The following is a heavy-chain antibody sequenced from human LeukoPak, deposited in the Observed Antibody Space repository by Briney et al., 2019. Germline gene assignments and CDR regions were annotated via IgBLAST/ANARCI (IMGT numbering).Heavy chain of an antibody. CDR2: ISSSSSYI. J-gene: IGHJ4*02. D-gene: IGHD1-26*01. V-gene: IGHV3-21*01. CDR3: ARGARGTTGTLDY. Sequence: PGGSLRLSCAASGSTFSSYSMNWVRQAPGKGLEWVSSISSSSSYIYYADSVKGRFTISRDNAKNSLYLQMNSLRAEDTAVYYCARGARGTTGTLDYWGQGTLVTVSS. CDR1: GSTFSSYS.